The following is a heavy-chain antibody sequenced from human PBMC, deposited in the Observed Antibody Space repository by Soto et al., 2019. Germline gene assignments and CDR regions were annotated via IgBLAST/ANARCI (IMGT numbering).Heavy chain of an antibody. CDR2: ISGSGGST. J-gene: IGHJ4*02. Sequence: EVQLLESGGGLVQPGGSLRLSCAASGFTFSSYAMTWVRQAPGTGLEWVSTISGSGGSTYYEDSVKGRFTISRDNSKNTLYLQMNSLRAEDTAVYYCAKPEGLWFGRGEDYWGQGTLVTVSS. CDR1: GFTFSSYA. CDR3: AKPEGLWFGRGEDY. V-gene: IGHV3-23*01. D-gene: IGHD3-10*01.